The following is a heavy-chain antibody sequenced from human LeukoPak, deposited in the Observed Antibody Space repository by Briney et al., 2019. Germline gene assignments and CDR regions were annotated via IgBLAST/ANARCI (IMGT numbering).Heavy chain of an antibody. V-gene: IGHV3-30*03. CDR3: ARGGADY. D-gene: IGHD5-12*01. Sequence: GGSLRLSCAASGFTFSHYGMHWVRQAPGKGLEWVALISLDGSSKYYADSVKGRFTISRDNSKNTLYLQMNSLRAEDTAVYYCARGGADYWGQGTLVTVSS. CDR1: GFTFSHYG. J-gene: IGHJ4*02. CDR2: ISLDGSSK.